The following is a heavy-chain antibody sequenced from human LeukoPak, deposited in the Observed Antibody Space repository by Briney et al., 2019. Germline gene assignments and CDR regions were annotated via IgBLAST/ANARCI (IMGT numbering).Heavy chain of an antibody. CDR2: ISYDGSNK. CDR3: AKDQSWGTVDAGGSAFDI. CDR1: GFTFSSYS. D-gene: IGHD4-23*01. Sequence: PGGSLRLSCAASGFTFSSYSMNWVRQAPGKRLEWLAVISYDGSNKYYADSVKGRFTISRDNSKNTLYLQMNSLRAEDTAVYYCAKDQSWGTVDAGGSAFDIWGQGTMVTVSS. V-gene: IGHV3-30*18. J-gene: IGHJ3*02.